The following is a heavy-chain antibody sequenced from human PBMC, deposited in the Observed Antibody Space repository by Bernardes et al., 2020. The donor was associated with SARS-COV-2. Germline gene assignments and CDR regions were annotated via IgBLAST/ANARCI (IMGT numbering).Heavy chain of an antibody. CDR2: IYWDDDK. V-gene: IGHV2-5*02. Sequence: SGPTLVKPTQTLTLTCTFSGFSLSTSGVGVGWIRQPPGKALEWLALIYWDDDKRYSPSLKSRLTITKDTSKNQVVLTMTNMDPVDTATYYCAHTRYSSSWVRVPGLFDPWGQGTLVTVSS. J-gene: IGHJ5*02. CDR3: AHTRYSSSWVRVPGLFDP. CDR1: GFSLSTSGVG. D-gene: IGHD6-13*01.